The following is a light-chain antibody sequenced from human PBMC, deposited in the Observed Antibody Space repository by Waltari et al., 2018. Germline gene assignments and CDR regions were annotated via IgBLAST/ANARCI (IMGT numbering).Light chain of an antibody. Sequence: EIVLTQSPGTLSLSPGGRATLSCRASQGVGKYLAWYQQRPGQAPRLLLYHTSIRATGSPDRFSGSQYGTDFSLNISRLETEDYAVYYCQKYDFLPAKFGQGTTVEIK. CDR1: QGVGKY. CDR3: QKYDFLPAK. CDR2: HTS. V-gene: IGKV3-20*01. J-gene: IGKJ1*01.